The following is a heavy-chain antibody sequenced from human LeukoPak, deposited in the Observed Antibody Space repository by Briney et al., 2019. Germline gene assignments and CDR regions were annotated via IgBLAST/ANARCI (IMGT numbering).Heavy chain of an antibody. J-gene: IGHJ4*02. CDR1: GGSXSGYY. Sequence: ETLSLTCAVYGGSXSGYYWSWIRQPPGKGLEWIGEINHSGSTNYNPSLKSRVTISVDTSKNQFSLKLSSVTAADTAVYYCGGYSSGWSIDYWGQGTLVTVSS. CDR3: GGYSSGWSIDY. CDR2: INHSGST. V-gene: IGHV4-34*01. D-gene: IGHD6-19*01.